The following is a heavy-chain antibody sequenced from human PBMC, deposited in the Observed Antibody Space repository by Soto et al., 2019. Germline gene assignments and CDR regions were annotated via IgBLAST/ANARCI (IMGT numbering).Heavy chain of an antibody. CDR1: GFTFSSNA. V-gene: IGHV3-30-3*01. CDR2: LSYDGSNK. D-gene: IGHD1-26*01. Sequence: GGSLRLSCAASGFTFSSNAMHWARQAPGKGLEWVAVLSYDGSNKYYADSVKGRFTISRDNSKNTLYLQMDSLRTEDTALYYCARDVESWSSQYSYYFCGMDVWGQGTTVTVSS. J-gene: IGHJ6*02. CDR3: ARDVESWSSQYSYYFCGMDV.